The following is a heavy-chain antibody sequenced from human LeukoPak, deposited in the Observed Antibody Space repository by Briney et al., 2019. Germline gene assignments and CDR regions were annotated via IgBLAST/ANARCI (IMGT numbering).Heavy chain of an antibody. CDR2: IYYSGST. V-gene: IGHV4-59*01. Sequence: SETLSLTCTVSSDSLSSYYWNWIRQVPGRGLEWIGYIYYSGSTNYNPSLKSRVTISVDTSKNQFSLKLSSVTAADTAVYYCARSPPYYDFWSGPVPYYGMDVWGQGTTVTVSS. J-gene: IGHJ6*02. D-gene: IGHD3-3*01. CDR1: SDSLSSYY. CDR3: ARSPPYYDFWSGPVPYYGMDV.